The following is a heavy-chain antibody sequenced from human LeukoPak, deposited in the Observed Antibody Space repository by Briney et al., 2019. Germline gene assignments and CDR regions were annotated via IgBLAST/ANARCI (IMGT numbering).Heavy chain of an antibody. CDR1: GFTFSSYS. CDR3: ARDGGGLEYYYDSSGYTPFDY. D-gene: IGHD3-22*01. J-gene: IGHJ4*02. V-gene: IGHV3-20*04. CDR2: INWNGGST. Sequence: GGSLRLSCAASGFTFSSYSMSWVRQAPGKGLEWVSGINWNGGSTGYADSVKGRFTISRDNAKNSLYLQMNSLRAEDTALYYCARDGGGLEYYYDSSGYTPFDYWGQGTLVTVSS.